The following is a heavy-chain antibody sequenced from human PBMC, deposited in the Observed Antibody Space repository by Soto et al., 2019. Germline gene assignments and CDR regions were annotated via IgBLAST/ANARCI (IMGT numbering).Heavy chain of an antibody. D-gene: IGHD3-10*01. CDR1: GYSFTSYW. V-gene: IGHV5-51*01. CDR2: IYPGDSDT. CDR3: AGGRVRGVSPQSRHYPGMAV. J-gene: IGHJ6*02. Sequence: GESLKLSCKGSGYSFTSYWIGWVRQMPGKGLEWMGIIYPGDSDTSYSPSFQGQVTISADKSISTAYLQWSSLKASYTSMYYWAGGRVRGVSPQSRHYPGMAVWRPGT.